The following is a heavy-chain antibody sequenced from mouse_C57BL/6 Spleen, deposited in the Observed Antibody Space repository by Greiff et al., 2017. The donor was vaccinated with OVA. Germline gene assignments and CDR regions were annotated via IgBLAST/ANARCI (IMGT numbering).Heavy chain of an antibody. CDR1: GFTFNTYA. J-gene: IGHJ3*01. Sequence: EVQVVESGGGLVQPQGSLKLSCAASGFTFNTYAMPWVPQAPGKGLEWVGRLRSKSSNYATYYAVSVKDRFTISRDASQSMLYLQRNNLKTEDTARYCGVRAWIREGIAYWGQGTPVTVSA. CDR2: LRSKSSNYAT. V-gene: IGHV10-3*01. CDR3: VRAWIREGIAY.